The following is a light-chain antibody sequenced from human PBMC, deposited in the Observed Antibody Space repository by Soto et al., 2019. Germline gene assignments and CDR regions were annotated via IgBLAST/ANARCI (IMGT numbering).Light chain of an antibody. V-gene: IGKV1-39*01. CDR1: QNIRSY. CDR2: ATS. CDR3: QQGYTTRWT. Sequence: DIQMTQSPTSLSASVGDRVTISCRASQNIRSYLNWYQQIPWKAPNLLIYATSILQTGVPSRFSGSGSGTDFTLTINGLQPEDFATYYCQQGYTTRWTFGQGTKVDIK. J-gene: IGKJ1*01.